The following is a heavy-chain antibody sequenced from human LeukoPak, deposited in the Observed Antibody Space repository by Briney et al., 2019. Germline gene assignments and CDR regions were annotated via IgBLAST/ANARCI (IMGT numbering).Heavy chain of an antibody. J-gene: IGHJ4*02. CDR1: GGSISSYY. CDR2: IYYSGST. Sequence: SETLSLTCTVSGGSISSYYWSWIRQPPGKGLEWIGYIYYSGSTNYNPSLKSRVTISVDTSKNQFSLKLSSVTAADTAVYYCARRLARVGATTFDYWGQGTLVTVSS. CDR3: ARRLARVGATTFDY. V-gene: IGHV4-59*08. D-gene: IGHD1-26*01.